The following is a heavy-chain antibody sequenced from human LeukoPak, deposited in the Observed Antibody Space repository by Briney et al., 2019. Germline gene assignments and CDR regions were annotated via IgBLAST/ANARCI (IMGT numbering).Heavy chain of an antibody. Sequence: GGSLRLSCAASGFSFSRYGMHWVRQAPGKGLEGVAFIWYNGNNEYYAESVKDRFTISRDNSKNTLYLQMNSLRAEDTAVYYCARMGGDSSGYYIDYWGQGTLVTVSS. D-gene: IGHD3-22*01. CDR3: ARMGGDSSGYYIDY. CDR2: IWYNGNNE. J-gene: IGHJ4*02. V-gene: IGHV3-33*01. CDR1: GFSFSRYG.